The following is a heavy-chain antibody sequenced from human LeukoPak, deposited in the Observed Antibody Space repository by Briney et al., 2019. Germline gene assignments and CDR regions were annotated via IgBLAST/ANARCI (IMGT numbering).Heavy chain of an antibody. CDR1: GFTFSSYA. CDR3: AKVPYSDYGAGRPPFMDV. Sequence: GGSLRLSCAASGFTFSSYAMSWVRQAPGKGLEWVSTITDSGGTTYYADSVKGRFTISRDNPKNTLYLQMNSLRDEDTAVYYCAKVPYSDYGAGRPPFMDVWGHGTTVAISS. J-gene: IGHJ6*02. V-gene: IGHV3-23*01. D-gene: IGHD3-10*01. CDR2: ITDSGGTT.